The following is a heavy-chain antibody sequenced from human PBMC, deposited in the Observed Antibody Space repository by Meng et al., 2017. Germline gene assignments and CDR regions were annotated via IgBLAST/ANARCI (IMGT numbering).Heavy chain of an antibody. V-gene: IGHV1-8*03. J-gene: IGHJ5*02. D-gene: IGHD6-19*01. CDR3: ARGLAVAGTVFWFDP. CDR1: GYTFTSYD. Sequence: QGELVQSGDEVKKPGAAVKVSCKASGYTFTSYDINWVRQATGQGLEWMGWMNPNSGNTGYAQKFQGRVTITRNTSISTAYMELSSLRSEDTAVYYCARGLAVAGTVFWFDPWGQGTLVTVSS. CDR2: MNPNSGNT.